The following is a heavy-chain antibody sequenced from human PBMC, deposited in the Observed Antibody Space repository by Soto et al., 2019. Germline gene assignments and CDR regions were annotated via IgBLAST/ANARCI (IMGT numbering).Heavy chain of an antibody. J-gene: IGHJ6*02. V-gene: IGHV4-34*01. CDR1: GGSFSGYY. CDR2: IXXSXXT. D-gene: IGHD6-13*01. Sequence: ETLSLTCAVYGGSFSGYYWSCIRQPPGKGMEWIGEIXXSXXTXXXXXLXXRVTISVDTSKNQFSLKLSSATAADTAVYYCARGGRQHRYYYYGMDVWGQGTTVTVSS. CDR3: ARGGRQHRYYYYGMDV.